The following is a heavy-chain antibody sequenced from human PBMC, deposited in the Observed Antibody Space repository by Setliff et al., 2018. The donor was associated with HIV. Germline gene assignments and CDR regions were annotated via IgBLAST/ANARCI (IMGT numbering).Heavy chain of an antibody. Sequence: GASVKVSCKASGDMPITYAITWVRQAPGQGLEWVGGIIPILAIANYAQKFQGRVTIIADKSTGAGYMELTSLRSDDTAVYYCARSRAGGYNQIPDAFHHLG. D-gene: IGHD6-25*01. CDR3: ARSRAGGYNQIPDAFHH. J-gene: IGHJ3*02. V-gene: IGHV1-69*10. CDR1: GDMPITYA. CDR2: IIPILAIA.